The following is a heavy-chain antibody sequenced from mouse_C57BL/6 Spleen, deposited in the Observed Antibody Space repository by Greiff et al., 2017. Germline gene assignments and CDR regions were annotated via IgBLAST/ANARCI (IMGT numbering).Heavy chain of an antibody. J-gene: IGHJ4*01. CDR2: ISYDGSN. CDR1: GYSITSGYY. V-gene: IGHV3-6*01. D-gene: IGHD2-10*01. Sequence: VQLKESGPGLVKPSQSLSLTCSVTGYSITSGYYWNWIRQFPGNKLEWMGYISYDGSNNYNPSLKNRISITRDTSKNQFFLKLNSVTTEDTATYYCARAYNMDYWGQGTSVTVSS. CDR3: ARAYNMDY.